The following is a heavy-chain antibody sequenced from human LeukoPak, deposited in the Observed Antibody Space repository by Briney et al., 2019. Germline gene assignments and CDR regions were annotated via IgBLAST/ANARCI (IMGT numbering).Heavy chain of an antibody. CDR1: GFTFDDYA. D-gene: IGHD4-17*01. CDR3: AKDQHDYGDYGGAFDI. CDR2: TSWNSGSI. J-gene: IGHJ3*02. V-gene: IGHV3-9*03. Sequence: GGSLRPSCAASGFTFDDYAMHWVRQAPGKGLEWISGTSWNSGSIGYADPVKGRFTISRDNAKNSLYLQMNSLRAEDMALYYCAKDQHDYGDYGGAFDIWGQGTMVTVSS.